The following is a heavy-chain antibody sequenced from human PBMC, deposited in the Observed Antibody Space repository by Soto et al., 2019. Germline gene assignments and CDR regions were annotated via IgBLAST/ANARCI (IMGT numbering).Heavy chain of an antibody. CDR1: GFSVNTNY. J-gene: IGHJ2*01. CDR3: ARVMWREYWYFDL. Sequence: GGSLRLSCAASGFSVNTNYMSWVRQAPGKGLEWVSIIYSGSFSASSVYYADSVKGRFTISRHNSKSTLSLQMNGLRTEDTAVYYCARVMWREYWYFDLWGRGTLVTVSS. CDR2: IYSGSFSASSV. D-gene: IGHD2-21*01. V-gene: IGHV3-53*04.